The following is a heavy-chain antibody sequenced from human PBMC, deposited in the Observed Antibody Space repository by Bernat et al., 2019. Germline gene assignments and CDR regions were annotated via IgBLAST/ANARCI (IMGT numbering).Heavy chain of an antibody. Sequence: QLQLQESGPGLVKPSETLSLTCTVSGGSISSSSYYWGWIRQPPGKGLEWIGSIYYSGSTYYNPSLKSRVTISVDTSKNQFSLKLSSVTAADTAVYYCARRRIAVAGTGFDYWGQGPLVTVSS. D-gene: IGHD6-19*01. V-gene: IGHV4-39*01. CDR2: IYYSGST. CDR3: ARRRIAVAGTGFDY. J-gene: IGHJ4*02. CDR1: GGSISSSSYY.